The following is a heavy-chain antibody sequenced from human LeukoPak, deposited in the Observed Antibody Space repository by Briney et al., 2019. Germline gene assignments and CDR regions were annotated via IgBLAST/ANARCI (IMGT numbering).Heavy chain of an antibody. J-gene: IGHJ4*02. D-gene: IGHD5-18*01. Sequence: GGPLRLSCAASGSSFSSYSMNWVRQAPGKGLEWVSSISPSSSYKYYAESVKGRLTVSRDNAKNSLYLQMNSLRAEDTAVYYCATGYRYGSDYWGQGTLVTVSS. CDR2: ISPSSSYK. V-gene: IGHV3-21*01. CDR1: GSSFSSYS. CDR3: ATGYRYGSDY.